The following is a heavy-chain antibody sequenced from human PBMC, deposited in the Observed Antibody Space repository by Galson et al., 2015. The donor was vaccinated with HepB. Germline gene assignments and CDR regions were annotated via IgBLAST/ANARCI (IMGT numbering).Heavy chain of an antibody. Sequence: SVKVSCKASGHSFSNYGISWVRQAPGQGLEWLGWSSAYRDKDNYAPIVQRRVTMTTDTSTSTAYMELRSLTSDDTAMYYYVGDWYCSGRNCVDCFDPWGQGTLVTVSS. CDR1: GHSFSNYG. CDR3: VGDWYCSGRNCVDCFDP. CDR2: SSAYRDKD. D-gene: IGHD2-15*01. V-gene: IGHV1-18*04. J-gene: IGHJ5*02.